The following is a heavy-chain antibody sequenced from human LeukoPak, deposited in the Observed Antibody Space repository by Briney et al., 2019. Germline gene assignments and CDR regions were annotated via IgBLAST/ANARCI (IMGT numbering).Heavy chain of an antibody. CDR3: ARVPNYYDSRDAFDI. V-gene: IGHV4-39*07. Sequence: PSETLSLTCTVSSGSISSTTYYWAWIRQPPGKGLEWIGSIYYNGDTYYNPSLKSRVVISADTSKNQFSLKLTSVTAADTAVYYCARVPNYYDSRDAFDIWGQGTTVTVSS. CDR2: IYYNGDT. D-gene: IGHD3-22*01. CDR1: SGSISSTTYY. J-gene: IGHJ3*02.